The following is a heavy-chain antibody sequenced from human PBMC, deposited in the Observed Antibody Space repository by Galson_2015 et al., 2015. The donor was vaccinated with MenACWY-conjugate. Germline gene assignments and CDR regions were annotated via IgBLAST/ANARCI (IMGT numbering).Heavy chain of an antibody. CDR3: TRDRDVGGSRWWFDP. J-gene: IGHJ5*02. CDR1: GLTFSNVW. CDR2: IKCRTDGGTT. D-gene: IGHD2-15*01. V-gene: IGHV3-15*01. Sequence: SLRLSCATSGLTFSNVWMSWVRQAPGKGLEWVARIKCRTDGGTTDYATPVKGRFTILRDDSAKTLYLQMNNLKIEDTAMCFCTRDRDVGGSRWWFDPWGQGTLVTVSS.